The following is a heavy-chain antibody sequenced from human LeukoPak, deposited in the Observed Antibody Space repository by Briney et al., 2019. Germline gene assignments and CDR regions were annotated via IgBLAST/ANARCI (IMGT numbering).Heavy chain of an antibody. CDR3: ALSSSGWYRDFDY. CDR1: GYTFTSYA. CDR2: INAGNGNT. Sequence: ASVKVSCKASGYTFTSYAMHWVRQAPGQRLEWMGWINAGNGNTKYSQKFQGRVTITRDTSASTAYMELSSLRSEDTAVYYCALSSSGWYRDFDYWGQGTLVTVSS. D-gene: IGHD6-19*01. V-gene: IGHV1-3*01. J-gene: IGHJ4*02.